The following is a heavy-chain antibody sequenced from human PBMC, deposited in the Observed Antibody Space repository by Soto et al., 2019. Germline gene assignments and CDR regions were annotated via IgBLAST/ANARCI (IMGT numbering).Heavy chain of an antibody. CDR1: GFTFSNYP. Sequence: EVQVSESGGGLVQPGGSLRLSCATSGFTFSNYPMNWVHQAPGKGLEWVSGISAGGDRTYYADSAKGRFTIFRDNSKNSVSLRMNSLRVEDTAVYYCARRVWGQGTLVTVSS. V-gene: IGHV3-23*01. CDR3: ARRV. CDR2: ISAGGDRT. J-gene: IGHJ4*02.